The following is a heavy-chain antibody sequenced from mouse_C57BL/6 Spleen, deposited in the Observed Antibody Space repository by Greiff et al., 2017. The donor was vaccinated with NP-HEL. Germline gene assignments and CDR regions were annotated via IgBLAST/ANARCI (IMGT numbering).Heavy chain of an antibody. V-gene: IGHV1-52*01. J-gene: IGHJ3*01. CDR3: ARASSGLSWFAY. Sequence: QVQLQQSGAELVRPGSSVKLSCKASGYTFTSYWMHWVKQRPIQGLEWIGNIDPSDSETHYNQKFKDKATLTVDKSSSTAYMQLSSLTSEDSAVYYCARASSGLSWFAYWGQGTLVTVSA. CDR1: GYTFTSYW. CDR2: IDPSDSET. D-gene: IGHD3-2*02.